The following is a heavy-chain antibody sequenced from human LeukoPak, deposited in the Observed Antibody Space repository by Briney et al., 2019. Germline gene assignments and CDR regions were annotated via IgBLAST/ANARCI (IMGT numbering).Heavy chain of an antibody. CDR1: GFTFSSYA. Sequence: GGSLRLSCAASGFTFSSYAMSWVRQAPGKGLEWVSAISGSGGSTYYADSVKGRFTISGDNSKNTLYLQMNSLRAEDTAVYYCAKSPYYDSSGYPDYYFDYWGQGTLVTVSS. CDR3: AKSPYYDSSGYPDYYFDY. V-gene: IGHV3-23*01. D-gene: IGHD3-22*01. CDR2: ISGSGGST. J-gene: IGHJ4*02.